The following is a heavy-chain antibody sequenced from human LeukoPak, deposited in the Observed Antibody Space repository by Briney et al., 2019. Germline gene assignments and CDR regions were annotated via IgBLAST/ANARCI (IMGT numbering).Heavy chain of an antibody. CDR2: ISGSGDNT. D-gene: IGHD3-22*01. Sequence: SGGSLRLSCAASGFTFSSYAMSCVRQAPGKGLEWVSGISGSGDNTYYADSVKGRFTISRDNSKNTLYVQVNSLGTEDTAAYYCAKGSYYDSSGSFYFDYWGQGTLVTVSS. V-gene: IGHV3-23*01. CDR1: GFTFSSYA. CDR3: AKGSYYDSSGSFYFDY. J-gene: IGHJ4*02.